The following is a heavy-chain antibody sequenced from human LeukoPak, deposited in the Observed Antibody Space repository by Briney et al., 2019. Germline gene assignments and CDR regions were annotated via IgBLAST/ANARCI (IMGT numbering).Heavy chain of an antibody. CDR1: GFTFSRHW. D-gene: IGHD4-17*01. CDR3: ARGPDFGDRLDYFDY. J-gene: IGHJ4*02. Sequence: GGSLRLSCAASGFTFSRHWMGWVRQAPGKGLEWVASIKQDGSQYYVDSVKGRFFISRGNAKNPVSLQMNSLRGEDTAVYYCARGPDFGDRLDYFDYWGQGTLVTVS. CDR2: IKQDGSQ. V-gene: IGHV3-7*01.